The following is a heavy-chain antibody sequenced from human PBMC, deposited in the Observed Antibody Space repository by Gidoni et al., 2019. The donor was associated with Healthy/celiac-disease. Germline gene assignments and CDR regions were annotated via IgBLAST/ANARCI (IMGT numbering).Heavy chain of an antibody. D-gene: IGHD3-10*01. CDR1: GFTLSSYA. V-gene: IGHV3-30-3*01. CDR2: ISYDGSNK. Sequence: QVQLVESGGGVVQPGRSLRLSCAASGFTLSSYAMHWVRQAPGKGLEWVAVISYDGSNKNYADSVKGRFTISRDNSKNTLYLQMNSLRAEDTAVYYCARDSGPAGSYSYLDYWGQGTLVTVSS. J-gene: IGHJ4*02. CDR3: ARDSGPAGSYSYLDY.